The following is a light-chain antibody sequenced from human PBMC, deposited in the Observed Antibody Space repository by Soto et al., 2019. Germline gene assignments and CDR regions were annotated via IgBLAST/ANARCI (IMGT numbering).Light chain of an antibody. V-gene: IGKV1-5*03. CDR3: QQYNRYSPWT. CDR1: QTVYDW. CDR2: EAS. Sequence: DIQMTQSPSTLSASVGDRVAITCRASQTVYDWLAWYQHKPGQAPRLLVYEASTLAGGVPPRFSARGSGTEFTLTISSLQPDDFATYYCQQYNRYSPWTFGQGTKVDIK. J-gene: IGKJ1*01.